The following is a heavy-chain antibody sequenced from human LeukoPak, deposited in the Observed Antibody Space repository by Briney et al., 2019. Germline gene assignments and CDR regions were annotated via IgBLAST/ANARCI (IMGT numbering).Heavy chain of an antibody. Sequence: GGSLRLSCAASGFTFSSYWMSWVRQAPGKGLEWVANIKQDGSEKYYVDSVKGRFTISRDNAKNSLYLQMNSLRAEDTAVYYCARVRNPGSGWYEGCFHYWGQGTLVTVSS. V-gene: IGHV3-7*01. D-gene: IGHD6-19*01. CDR1: GFTFSSYW. CDR3: ARVRNPGSGWYEGCFHY. J-gene: IGHJ4*02. CDR2: IKQDGSEK.